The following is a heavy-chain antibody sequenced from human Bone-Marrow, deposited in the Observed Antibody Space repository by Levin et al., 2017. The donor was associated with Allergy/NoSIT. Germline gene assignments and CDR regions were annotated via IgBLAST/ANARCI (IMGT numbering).Heavy chain of an antibody. J-gene: IGHJ4*02. CDR2: VGGSGHDT. D-gene: IGHD2-2*01. CDR3: ATNLGRGFCVSTSCYTYFDS. CDR1: GFMFSSFG. Sequence: GGSLRLSCAASGFMFSSFGMTWIRQAPGKGLEWVAVVGGSGHDTYYADSVKGRFTISRDNSQKMLFLQMDSLRANDTSRYYCATNLGRGFCVSTSCYTYFDSWGQGTVVTVSS. V-gene: IGHV3-23*01.